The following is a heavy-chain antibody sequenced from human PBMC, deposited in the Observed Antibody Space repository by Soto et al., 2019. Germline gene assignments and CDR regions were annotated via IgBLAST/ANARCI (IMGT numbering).Heavy chain of an antibody. CDR2: ISAYSGYT. CDR3: ARDYCSMPTCSRYNYFDF. Sequence: QVHMEQSGVEVKKPGASVKVSCKASHYTFTYYGISWVRQAPGQGLEWMGWISAYSGYTNYAQNLQGRFFMTTDTSTNTAYLELRSLRTADTSMYYCARDYCSMPTCSRYNYFDFWGQGPLITVSS. CDR1: HYTFTYYG. D-gene: IGHD2-2*01. J-gene: IGHJ4*02. V-gene: IGHV1-18*04.